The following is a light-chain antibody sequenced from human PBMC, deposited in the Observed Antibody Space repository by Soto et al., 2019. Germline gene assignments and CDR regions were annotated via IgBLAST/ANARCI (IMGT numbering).Light chain of an antibody. CDR1: SSDVGGYDF. CDR3: SSYTSISTYV. V-gene: IGLV2-14*03. Sequence: QSALTQPASVSGSPGQSITISCTGTSSDVGGYDFVSWYQHHPGKAPRLMIYDVSHRPSGVSDRFSASKSGNTASLTISGLLAEDEADSYCSSYTSISTYVFGTGTKVTVL. J-gene: IGLJ1*01. CDR2: DVS.